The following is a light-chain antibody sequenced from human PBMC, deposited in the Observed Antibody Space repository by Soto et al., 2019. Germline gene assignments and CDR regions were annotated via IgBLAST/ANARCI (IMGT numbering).Light chain of an antibody. CDR3: QQYGSLIT. Sequence: EIVLTQSPGTLSLSPGERATLSCRASQSVSSSYLAWYQQKPGQAPRLLIYGASSRATGIPDRFRGSGSGTDFHLTISGLEPEDLAVYYCQQYGSLITLGQGTRLEIK. V-gene: IGKV3-20*01. CDR1: QSVSSSY. CDR2: GAS. J-gene: IGKJ5*01.